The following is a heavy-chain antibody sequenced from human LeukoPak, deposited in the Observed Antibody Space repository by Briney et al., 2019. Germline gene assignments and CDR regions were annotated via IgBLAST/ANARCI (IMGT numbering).Heavy chain of an antibody. CDR1: GFTFTSSA. CDR3: AASGRTYYYDSSGYSEFDP. V-gene: IGHV1-58*02. D-gene: IGHD3-22*01. CDR2: IFVGSGNT. Sequence: GASVKVSCKASGFTFTSSAMQWLRQARGQRLEWIGWIFVGSGNTNYAQKFQERVTITRDMSTSTAYMELSSLRSEDTAVYYCAASGRTYYYDSSGYSEFDPWGQGTLVTVSS. J-gene: IGHJ5*02.